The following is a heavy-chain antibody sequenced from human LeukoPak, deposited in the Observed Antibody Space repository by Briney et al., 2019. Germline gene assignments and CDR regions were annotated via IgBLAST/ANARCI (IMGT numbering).Heavy chain of an antibody. Sequence: GGSLRLSCAASGFTLSSYNMNWVRQAPGKGLEWLSYISPSSSIIYYADSVKGRFTSPRDNAKNLPYLQMNSLRDEDTAVYYCARDCGYSYANDCWGQGTLVTVSS. D-gene: IGHD5-18*01. V-gene: IGHV3-48*02. CDR1: GFTLSSYN. CDR3: ARDCGYSYANDC. CDR2: ISPSSSII. J-gene: IGHJ4*02.